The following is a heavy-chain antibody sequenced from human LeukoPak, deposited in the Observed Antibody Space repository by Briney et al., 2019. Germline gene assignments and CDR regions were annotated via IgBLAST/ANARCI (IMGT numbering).Heavy chain of an antibody. CDR3: AKDRYVWGSYRYTAFVDY. CDR2: ISYDGSNK. CDR1: GFTFSSYG. J-gene: IGHJ4*02. D-gene: IGHD3-16*02. Sequence: GSLRLSCAASGFTFSSYGMHWVRQAPGKGLEWVAVISYDGSNKYYADSVKGRFTISRDNSKNTLYLQMNSLRAEDTAVYYCAKDRYVWGSYRYTAFVDYWGQGTLVTVSS. V-gene: IGHV3-30*18.